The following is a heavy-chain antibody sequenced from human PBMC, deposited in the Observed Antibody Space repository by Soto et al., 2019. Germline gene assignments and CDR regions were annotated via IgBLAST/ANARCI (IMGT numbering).Heavy chain of an antibody. J-gene: IGHJ4*02. V-gene: IGHV4-30-2*01. CDR1: GGSISSGGYS. Sequence: SETLSLTCAVSGGSISSGGYSWSWIRQPPGKGLEWIGYIYHSGSTYYNPSLKSRVTISVDRSKNQFSLKLSSVTAADTAVYYCARDMTDSSGYSYYFDYWGQGTLVTVSS. CDR2: IYHSGST. CDR3: ARDMTDSSGYSYYFDY. D-gene: IGHD3-22*01.